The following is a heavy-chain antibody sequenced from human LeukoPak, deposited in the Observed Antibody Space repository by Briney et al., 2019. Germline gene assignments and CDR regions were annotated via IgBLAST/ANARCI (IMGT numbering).Heavy chain of an antibody. J-gene: IGHJ3*02. V-gene: IGHV4-39*07. Sequence: SETLSLTCTVSGGSISSSSYYWGWIRQPPGKGLEWIGSIYYSGSTNYNPSLKSRVTISVDTSKNQFSLKLSSVTAADTAVYYCARVDDYVWGESPGGAFDIWGQGTMVTVSS. CDR3: ARVDDYVWGESPGGAFDI. D-gene: IGHD3-16*01. CDR2: IYYSGST. CDR1: GGSISSSSYY.